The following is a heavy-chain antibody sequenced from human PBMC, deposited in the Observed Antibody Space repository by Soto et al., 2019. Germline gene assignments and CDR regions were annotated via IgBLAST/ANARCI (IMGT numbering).Heavy chain of an antibody. CDR2: IIPTFGTA. D-gene: IGHD6-19*01. J-gene: IGHJ3*02. CDR3: ARSETAGHRGFDI. CDR1: GGTFSSSA. Sequence: QAQLVQSGAEMREPGSSVKVSCKASGGTFSSSAINWLRQAPGQGPEWMGGIIPTFGTANYIEKFRGRVTITADTSTNTAYMEVSSLTSEDTAMYFCARSETAGHRGFDIWGQGTMVTVSS. V-gene: IGHV1-69*06.